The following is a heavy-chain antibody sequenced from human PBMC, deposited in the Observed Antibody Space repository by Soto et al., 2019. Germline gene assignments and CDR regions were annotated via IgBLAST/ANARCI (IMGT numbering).Heavy chain of an antibody. CDR1: EYTFTNYA. CDR2: INTGNGNT. J-gene: IGHJ4*02. D-gene: IGHD3-22*01. V-gene: IGHV1-3*04. Sequence: ASVKVSCKASEYTFTNYAMHCMRQAPGQRLEWMGWINTGNGNTKYSQKFQGRVTITRDTSASTAYVELSSLRTEDTAVYYCARPIGALSTTDFTHWGQGTLVTASS. CDR3: ARPIGALSTTDFTH.